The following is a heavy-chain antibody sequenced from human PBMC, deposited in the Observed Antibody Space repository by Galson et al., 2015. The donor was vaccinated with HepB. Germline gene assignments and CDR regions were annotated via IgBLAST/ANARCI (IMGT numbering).Heavy chain of an antibody. D-gene: IGHD5-12*01. J-gene: IGHJ5*02. Sequence: SLRLSCAASGFTLSSYSMNWVRQAPGKGLEWVSSISSSSSYIYYADSVKGRFTISRDNAKNSLYLQMNSLRAEDTAVYYCAMSYDYRNNWFDPWGQGTLVTVSS. V-gene: IGHV3-21*01. CDR1: GFTLSSYS. CDR2: ISSSSSYI. CDR3: AMSYDYRNNWFDP.